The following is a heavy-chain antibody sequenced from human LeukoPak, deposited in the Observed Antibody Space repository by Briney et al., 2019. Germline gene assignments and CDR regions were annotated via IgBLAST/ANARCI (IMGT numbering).Heavy chain of an antibody. J-gene: IGHJ4*02. Sequence: GRSLRLSCAASGFTFSNYYWMHWVRQAPGKGLVWVSRINSDGSSTSYADSVKGRFTISRDNAKNTLYLQMNTLRAEDTAVYYCARDCRETYCGGDCYSGSIDYWGQGTLVTVSS. D-gene: IGHD2-21*02. CDR2: INSDGSST. CDR3: ARDCRETYCGGDCYSGSIDY. CDR1: GFTFSNYYW. V-gene: IGHV3-74*01.